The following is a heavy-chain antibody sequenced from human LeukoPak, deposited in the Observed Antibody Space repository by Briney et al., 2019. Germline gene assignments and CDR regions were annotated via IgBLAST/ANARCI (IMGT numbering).Heavy chain of an antibody. CDR3: STDLYTGVYAY. Sequence: APGNFSGKLSGYTLTELSMHWVLQAPGKGLEWMGGFDPEDGETIYAQKFQGRVTMTEDTSTDTAYMELSSLKSEDTAVYYCSTDLYTGVYAYWGQGTLVTASS. V-gene: IGHV1-24*01. J-gene: IGHJ4*02. CDR1: GYTLTELS. D-gene: IGHD4-23*01. CDR2: FDPEDGET.